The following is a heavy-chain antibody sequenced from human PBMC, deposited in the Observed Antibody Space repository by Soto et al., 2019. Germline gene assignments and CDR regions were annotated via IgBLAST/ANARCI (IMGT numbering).Heavy chain of an antibody. J-gene: IGHJ3*02. D-gene: IGHD5-12*01. CDR3: ARDGEYSGYERGDALDI. CDR1: GGSISSYY. CDR2: IYYSGST. V-gene: IGHV4-59*01. Sequence: SETLSLTCTVSGGSISSYYWSWIRQPPGKGLEWIGYIYYSGSTNYNPSLKSRVTISVDTSKNQFSLMLSSVTAADTAVYYCARDGEYSGYERGDALDIWGQGTMVTVSS.